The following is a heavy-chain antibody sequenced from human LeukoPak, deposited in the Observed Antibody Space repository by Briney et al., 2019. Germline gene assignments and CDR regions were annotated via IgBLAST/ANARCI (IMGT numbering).Heavy chain of an antibody. J-gene: IGHJ6*02. Sequence: SETLSLTCTVSGGSVSSGSYYWSWIRQPPGKGLEWIGEINHSGSTNYNPSLKSRVTISVDTSKNQFSLKLSSVTAADTAVYYCARDRGDTMVRGVNYYYYGMDVWGQGTTVTVSS. D-gene: IGHD3-10*01. V-gene: IGHV4-39*07. CDR1: GGSVSSGSYY. CDR3: ARDRGDTMVRGVNYYYYGMDV. CDR2: INHSGST.